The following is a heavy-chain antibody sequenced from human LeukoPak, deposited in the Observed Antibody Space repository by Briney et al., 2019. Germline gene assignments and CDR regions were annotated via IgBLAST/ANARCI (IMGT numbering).Heavy chain of an antibody. CDR1: GGTFRNYA. D-gene: IGHD4-23*01. CDR2: IIPIFGTA. J-gene: IGHJ3*02. CDR3: ARAPPDYGGNSGVAFDI. V-gene: IGHV1-69*13. Sequence: ASVKVSCKASGGTFRNYAMSWVRQAPGQGLEWMGGIIPIFGTANYAQKFQGRVTITADESTSTAYMELSSLRSEDTAVYYCARAPPDYGGNSGVAFDIWGQGTMVTVSS.